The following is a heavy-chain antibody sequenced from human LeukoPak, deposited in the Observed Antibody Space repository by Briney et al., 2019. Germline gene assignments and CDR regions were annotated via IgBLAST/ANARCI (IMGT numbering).Heavy chain of an antibody. D-gene: IGHD4-17*01. CDR2: IYYSGTT. CDR3: ARLRDYGSSYFDY. J-gene: IGHJ4*02. Sequence: SETLSLTCAVSGYSISSGYYWGWIRQPPGKGLEWIGNIYYSGTTYYNPSLKSRVTISVDSSTSQFSLKLSSVTAADTAVYYCARLRDYGSSYFDYWGQGTLVTVSS. CDR1: GYSISSGYY. V-gene: IGHV4-38-2*01.